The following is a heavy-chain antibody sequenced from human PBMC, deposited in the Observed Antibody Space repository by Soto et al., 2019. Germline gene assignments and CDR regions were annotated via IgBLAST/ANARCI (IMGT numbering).Heavy chain of an antibody. CDR1: GGSISSSRYY. CDR2: IHYTGST. CDR3: AALAARQVYYYYGMDV. D-gene: IGHD6-6*01. Sequence: PSAILSLTRTFSGGSISSSRYYWHWIRQPRGKWLEWLRSIHYTGSTYYSPSRKSRVTISGDTCKNQFSLKLTSVTAADTAVYYCAALAARQVYYYYGMDVWGQGTTVT. V-gene: IGHV4-39*01. J-gene: IGHJ6*02.